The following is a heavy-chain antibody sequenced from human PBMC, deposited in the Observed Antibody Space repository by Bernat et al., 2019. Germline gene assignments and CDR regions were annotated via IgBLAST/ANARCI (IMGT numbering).Heavy chain of an antibody. V-gene: IGHV3-23*01. CDR3: AKFKGQVLGNYCMNV. CDR2: VSGGGST. CDR1: GFSLDTFA. J-gene: IGHJ6*03. Sequence: QLMESGGGLVQPAGSLRLSCAASGFSLDTFAMAWVRQAPGKGLEWVSTVSGGGSTYYADSVKGRFTIFRDNSKKIVYLQMNSLRVDDTAVFYCAKFKGQVLGNYCMNVWDKGTTVTVS. D-gene: IGHD6-6*01.